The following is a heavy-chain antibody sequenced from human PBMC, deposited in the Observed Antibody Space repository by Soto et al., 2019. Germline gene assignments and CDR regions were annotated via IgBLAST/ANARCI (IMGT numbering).Heavy chain of an antibody. CDR2: ISGNGGST. D-gene: IGHD3-22*01. Sequence: PGGSLRLSCAASGFTFSSYAMSWVRQAPGKGLEWVSAISGNGGSTYYADSVKGRFTISRDNSKNTLYLQMNSLRAEDTAVYYCAKSRQRGSSGYYSDYWGQGTLVTVSS. V-gene: IGHV3-23*01. J-gene: IGHJ4*02. CDR1: GFTFSSYA. CDR3: AKSRQRGSSGYYSDY.